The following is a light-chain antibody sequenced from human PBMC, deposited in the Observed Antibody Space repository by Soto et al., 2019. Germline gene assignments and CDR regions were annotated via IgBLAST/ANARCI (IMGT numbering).Light chain of an antibody. V-gene: IGLV1-44*01. CDR3: AAWDDSLNGPV. Sequence: QSVLTQPASVSGSPGQSITISCTGTSTDVGDSNHVSWYQHHPGKAPKLIIYSNNQRPSGVPDRFSGSKSGTSASLAISGLQSEDEADYYCAAWDDSLNGPVFGTGTKVTVL. CDR1: STDVGDSNH. J-gene: IGLJ1*01. CDR2: SNN.